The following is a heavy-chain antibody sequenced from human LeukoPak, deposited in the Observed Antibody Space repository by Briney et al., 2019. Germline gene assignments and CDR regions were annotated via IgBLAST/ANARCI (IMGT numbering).Heavy chain of an antibody. V-gene: IGHV1-69*06. Sequence: SVKVSCRASGGTFSSYAISWVRQAPGQGLEWMGGIIPIFGTANYAQKFQGRVTITADKSTSTAYMELSSLRSEDTAVYYCARPEVLYNWNDVPYGMDVWGKGTTVTVSS. CDR2: IIPIFGTA. D-gene: IGHD1-1*01. J-gene: IGHJ6*04. CDR3: ARPEVLYNWNDVPYGMDV. CDR1: GGTFSSYA.